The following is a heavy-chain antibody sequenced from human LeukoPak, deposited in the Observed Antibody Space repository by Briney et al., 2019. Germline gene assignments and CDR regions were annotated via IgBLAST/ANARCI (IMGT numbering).Heavy chain of an antibody. CDR2: INHSGST. D-gene: IGHD1-14*01. CDR3: ARGPARRWFDP. V-gene: IGHV4-34*01. J-gene: IGHJ5*02. CDR1: GGSFSGYY. Sequence: SETLSLTCAVYGGSFSGYYWSWIRQPPGKGREWIGEINHSGSTNYNPSLKSRVTISVDTSKNQFSLKLSSVTAADTAVYYCARGPARRWFDPWGQGTLVTVSS.